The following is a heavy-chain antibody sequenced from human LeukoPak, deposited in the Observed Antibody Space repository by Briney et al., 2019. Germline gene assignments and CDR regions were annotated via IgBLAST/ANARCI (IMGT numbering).Heavy chain of an antibody. CDR3: ARDCTGGSCYPPSDAFDI. Sequence: SDTLSLTCTVSGRSVSSYYWSWVRQPPGQGLEWIGYVYYGGTTSYSPSLKSRVTMSIVSTKNQFSLSLFSVTAADMGIYYCARDCTGGSCYPPSDAFDIWGQGTKVTVSS. D-gene: IGHD2-15*01. CDR2: VYYGGTT. J-gene: IGHJ3*02. V-gene: IGHV4-59*02. CDR1: GRSVSSYY.